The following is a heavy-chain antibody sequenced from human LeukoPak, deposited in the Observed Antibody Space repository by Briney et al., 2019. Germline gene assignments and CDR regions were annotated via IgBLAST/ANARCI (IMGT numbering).Heavy chain of an antibody. Sequence: SETLSLTCAVYGGSFSGYYWSWIRQPPGKGLEWIGEINHSGSTNYNPSLKSRVTISVDTSKNQFSLKLSSVTAADTAVYYCARGRVSGIAVAGYYFDYWGQGTLVTVSS. CDR1: GGSFSGYY. CDR3: ARGRVSGIAVAGYYFDY. V-gene: IGHV4-34*01. J-gene: IGHJ4*02. D-gene: IGHD6-19*01. CDR2: INHSGST.